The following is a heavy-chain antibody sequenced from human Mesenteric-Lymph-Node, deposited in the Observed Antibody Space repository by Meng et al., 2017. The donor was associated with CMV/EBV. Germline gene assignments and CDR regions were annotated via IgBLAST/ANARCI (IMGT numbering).Heavy chain of an antibody. CDR3: ARDYRQYREGVDV. Sequence: SETLSLTCSVSGGSMNSYYWNWIRQPPGKRLELIGYIHSSGSTNYNPSLKSRVTISIDTSKNQFSLKLNSVTAADTAVYYCARDYRQYREGVDVWGQGTTVTVSS. CDR1: GGSMNSYY. D-gene: IGHD3-16*02. CDR2: IHSSGST. J-gene: IGHJ6*02. V-gene: IGHV4-59*01.